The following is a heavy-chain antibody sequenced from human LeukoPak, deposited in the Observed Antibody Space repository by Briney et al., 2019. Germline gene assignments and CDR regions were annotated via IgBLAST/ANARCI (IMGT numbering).Heavy chain of an antibody. V-gene: IGHV4-34*01. CDR1: GGSFSGYY. CDR2: INHSGST. J-gene: IGHJ4*02. D-gene: IGHD6-6*01. Sequence: PSETLSLTCAVSGGSFSGYYWSWIRQPPGKGLEWIGEINHSGSTNYNPSLKSRVTISVDTSKNQFSLKLSSVTAADTAVYYCARALISSSSGVFDYWGQGTLVTVSS. CDR3: ARALISSSSGVFDY.